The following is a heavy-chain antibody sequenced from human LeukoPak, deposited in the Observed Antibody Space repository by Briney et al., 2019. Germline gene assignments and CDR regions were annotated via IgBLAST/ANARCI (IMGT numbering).Heavy chain of an antibody. CDR1: GGSISSYY. CDR3: ARELFTMIGSAFDI. J-gene: IGHJ3*02. Sequence: SETLSLTCTVSGGSISSYYWSWLRQPPGKGLVWLGYIYYSGSTNYNPSLKSRVTISVDTSKNQFSLKLSSVTAADSAVYYCARELFTMIGSAFDIWGQGTMVTVSS. V-gene: IGHV4-59*01. CDR2: IYYSGST. D-gene: IGHD3-22*01.